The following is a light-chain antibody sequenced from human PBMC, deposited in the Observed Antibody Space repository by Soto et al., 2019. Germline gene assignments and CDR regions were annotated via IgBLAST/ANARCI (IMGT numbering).Light chain of an antibody. Sequence: EIVLTQSPGTLSLSPGERATLSCRASQGVSSTYLAWYQQRLGQAPRLLIFGASSRATGIPDRFSGSGSGTDFTLSISSLEPEDFAVYYCQLYGNSPPMYTFGQGTKVDIK. V-gene: IGKV3-20*01. J-gene: IGKJ2*01. CDR1: QGVSSTY. CDR3: QLYGNSPPMYT. CDR2: GAS.